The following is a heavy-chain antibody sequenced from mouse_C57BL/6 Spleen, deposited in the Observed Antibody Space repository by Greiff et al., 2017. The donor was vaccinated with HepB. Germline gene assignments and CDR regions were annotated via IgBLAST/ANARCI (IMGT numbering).Heavy chain of an antibody. CDR1: GYTFTSYW. V-gene: IGHV1-55*01. CDR3: ARLTTVVAPYYFDY. Sequence: VQLQQSGAELVKPGASVKMSCKASGYTFTSYWITWVKQRPGQGLEWIGDIYPGSGSTNYNEKFKSKATLTVDTSSSTAYMQLSSLTSEDSAVYYCARLTTVVAPYYFDYWGQGTTLTVSS. D-gene: IGHD1-1*01. J-gene: IGHJ2*01. CDR2: IYPGSGST.